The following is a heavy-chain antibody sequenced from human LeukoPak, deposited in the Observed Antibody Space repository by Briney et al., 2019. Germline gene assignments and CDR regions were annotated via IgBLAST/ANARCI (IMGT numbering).Heavy chain of an antibody. J-gene: IGHJ4*02. D-gene: IGHD3-9*01. CDR1: GGSVSSNIYY. V-gene: IGHV4-39*01. Sequence: PSETLSLTCTVSGGSVSSNIYYWGWIRQPPGKGLEWIGSIYYSGSTSYNPSLKSRVTISVDTSKNQFSLKLTSVTAADTAVYYCASSNDILTGYVFYFWGQGTLVTVSS. CDR2: IYYSGST. CDR3: ASSNDILTGYVFYF.